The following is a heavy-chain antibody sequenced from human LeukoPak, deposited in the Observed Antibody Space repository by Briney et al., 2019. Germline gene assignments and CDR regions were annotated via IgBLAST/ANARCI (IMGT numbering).Heavy chain of an antibody. CDR1: GGSISSYY. CDR3: ASLSYLEYYFDY. CDR2: IYYSGST. J-gene: IGHJ4*02. D-gene: IGHD3-16*02. V-gene: IGHV4-59*01. Sequence: SETLSLTCTVSGGSISSYYWSWIRQPPGKGLEWIGYIYYSGSTNYNPSLKSQVTISVDTSKNQFSLKLSSVTAADTAVYYCASLSYLEYYFDYWGQGTLVTVSS.